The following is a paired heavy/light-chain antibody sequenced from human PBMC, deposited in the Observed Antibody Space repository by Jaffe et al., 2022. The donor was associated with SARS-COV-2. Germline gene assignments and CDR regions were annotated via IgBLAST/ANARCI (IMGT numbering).Heavy chain of an antibody. CDR3: AKDGDPYRSGGSYYFDY. Sequence: QVQLVESGGGVVQPGRSLRLSCAASGFTFSSYGMHWVRQAPGKGLEWVAVISYDGSNKYYADSVKGRFTISRDNSKNTLYLQINSLRGEDTAVYYCAKDGDPYRSGGSYYFDYWGQGTLVTVSS. V-gene: IGHV3-30*18. D-gene: IGHD2-15*01. CDR1: GFTFSSYG. CDR2: ISYDGSNK. J-gene: IGHJ4*02.
Light chain of an antibody. J-gene: IGKJ1*01. V-gene: IGKV4-1*01. CDR3: QQYYSTPPT. CDR2: WAS. CDR1: QSVLYSFNNKNY. Sequence: DIVMTQSPDSLAVSLGERATINCESSQSVLYSFNNKNYLAWYQQKPGQPPKLLIYWASTRESGVPDRFSGSGSGTDFTLTISSLQPEDVADYYCQQYYSTPPTFGQGTKVEIK.